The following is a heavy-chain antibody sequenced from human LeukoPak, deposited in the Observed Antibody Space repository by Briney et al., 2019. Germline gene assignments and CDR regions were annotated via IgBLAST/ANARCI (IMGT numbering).Heavy chain of an antibody. CDR3: ASGVGYSSSWYY. Sequence: GGSLRLSCAASGFTFDAYGMRGARDAPGRGREWGSGINWYGGGRGYAESVKGRFTISRHNAENSLYLQMNSLRAEDTAVYYCASGVGYSSSWYYWGQGNLVTVSS. V-gene: IGHV3-20*04. CDR1: GFTFDAYG. CDR2: INWYGGGR. D-gene: IGHD6-13*01. J-gene: IGHJ4*02.